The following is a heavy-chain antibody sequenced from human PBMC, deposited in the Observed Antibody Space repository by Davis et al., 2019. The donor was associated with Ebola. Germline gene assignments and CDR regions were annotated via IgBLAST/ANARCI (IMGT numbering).Heavy chain of an antibody. CDR2: ISNSGSA. V-gene: IGHV4-4*08. Sequence: SETLSLTCTASGDSITDYQWSWIRQPPGTGLEWIGYISNSGSANYNPSLKSRVTISVDTSKNQFSLKLSSVTAADTAVYYCAMTTVVDYYHYYGMDVWGQGTTVTVSS. CDR1: GDSITDYQ. CDR3: AMTTVVDYYHYYGMDV. J-gene: IGHJ6*02. D-gene: IGHD4-23*01.